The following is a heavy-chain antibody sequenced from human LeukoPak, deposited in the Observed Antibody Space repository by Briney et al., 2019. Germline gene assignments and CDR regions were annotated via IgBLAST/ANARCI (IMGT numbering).Heavy chain of an antibody. CDR1: GGTFNNYA. V-gene: IGHV1-69*13. CDR2: IIPMLGTA. CDR3: ARDTNSGFYGMDV. Sequence: SVKVSCKASGGTFNNYAISWVRQAPGQGLEWMGGIIPMLGTANYAQKFQGRVTIIADDSMSTVSMELSSLISEDTAVYYCARDTNSGFYGMDVWGQGTTVTVSS. J-gene: IGHJ6*02. D-gene: IGHD6-25*01.